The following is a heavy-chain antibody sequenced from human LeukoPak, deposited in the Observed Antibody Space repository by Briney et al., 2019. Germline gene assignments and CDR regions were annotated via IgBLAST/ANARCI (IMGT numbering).Heavy chain of an antibody. CDR2: IIPIFGIA. V-gene: IGHV1-69*04. CDR3: ARGRYCSSTSCYRDYYYGMDV. D-gene: IGHD2-2*02. J-gene: IGHJ6*02. Sequence: SVKVSCKASGGTFSSYAISWVRQAPGQGLEWMGRIIPIFGIANYAQKFQGRVTITADKSTSTAYVELSSLRSEDTAVYYCARGRYCSSTSCYRDYYYGMDVWGQGTTVTVSS. CDR1: GGTFSSYA.